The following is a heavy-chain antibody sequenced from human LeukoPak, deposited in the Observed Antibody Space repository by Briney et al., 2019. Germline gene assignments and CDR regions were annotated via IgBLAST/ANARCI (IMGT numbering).Heavy chain of an antibody. D-gene: IGHD6-13*01. CDR3: ANAGRDSSSTISCGMDV. J-gene: IGHJ6*02. Sequence: TGGSLRLSCAASGFTFSSYWMHWVRQAPGKGLVWVSRINSDGSSTSYADSVKGRFTISRDNSKNTLYLQMNSLRAEDTAVYYCANAGRDSSSTISCGMDVWGQGTTVTVSS. V-gene: IGHV3-74*01. CDR2: INSDGSST. CDR1: GFTFSSYW.